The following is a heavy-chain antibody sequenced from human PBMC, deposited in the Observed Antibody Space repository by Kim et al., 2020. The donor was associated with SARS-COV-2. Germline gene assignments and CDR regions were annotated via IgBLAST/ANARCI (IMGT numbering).Heavy chain of an antibody. CDR2: QDGSEK. CDR3: ARDLRY. J-gene: IGHJ4*02. Sequence: QDGSEKYYVDSVKGRFTISRDNAKNSLYLQMNSLRAEDTAVYYCARDLRYWGQGTLVTVSS. V-gene: IGHV3-7*03.